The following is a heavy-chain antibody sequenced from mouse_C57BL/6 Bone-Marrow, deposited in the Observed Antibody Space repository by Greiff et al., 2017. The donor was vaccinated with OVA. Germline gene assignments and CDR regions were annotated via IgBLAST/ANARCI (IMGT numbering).Heavy chain of an antibody. V-gene: IGHV5-16*01. Sequence: EVKLMESEGGLVQPGSSMKLSCTASGFTFSDYYMAWVRQVPEKGLEWVANINYDGSSTYYLDSLKSRFIISRDNAKNILYLQMSSLKSEDTATYYCARELNNYVRWYFDVWGTGTTVTVSS. CDR1: GFTFSDYY. D-gene: IGHD1-3*01. CDR2: INYDGSST. J-gene: IGHJ1*03. CDR3: ARELNNYVRWYFDV.